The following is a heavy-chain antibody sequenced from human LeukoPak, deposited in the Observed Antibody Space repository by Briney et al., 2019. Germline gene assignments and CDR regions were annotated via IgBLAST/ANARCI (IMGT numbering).Heavy chain of an antibody. J-gene: IGHJ4*02. CDR3: AKDSGGLAAAGLFDY. CDR1: GYTFTSYG. V-gene: IGHV1-18*01. Sequence: VASVKVSYKASGYTFTSYGISWVRQAPGQGLEWMGWISAYNGNTNYAQKLQGRVTVTTDTSTSTAYMELRSLRSDDTAVYYCAKDSGGLAAAGLFDYWGQGTLVTVSS. D-gene: IGHD6-13*01. CDR2: ISAYNGNT.